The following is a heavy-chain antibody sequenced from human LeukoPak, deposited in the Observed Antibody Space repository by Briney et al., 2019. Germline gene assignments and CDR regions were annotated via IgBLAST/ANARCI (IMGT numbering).Heavy chain of an antibody. CDR3: SRHTSGFDH. Sequence: GRSLRLSCAASGFTFSSYGMHWVRQAPGKGLEWVAVIWYDGSNKYYADSVKGRFTISRDNSKNTLYLQKNSLRAAETAVYYFSRHTSGFDHWGQGTLVTVSS. CDR1: GFTFSSYG. J-gene: IGHJ4*02. D-gene: IGHD3-3*01. V-gene: IGHV3-33*01. CDR2: IWYDGSNK.